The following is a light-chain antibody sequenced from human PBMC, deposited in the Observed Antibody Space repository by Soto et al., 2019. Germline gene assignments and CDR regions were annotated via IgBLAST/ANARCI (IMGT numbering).Light chain of an antibody. Sequence: DIQMTQSPSTLSGSVGDRVTITCRASQTISSWLAFYQQKPGEAPTRLIYNASTLTSGVPSRCSGSGSATKFTLTIISLQPDDFATDYCQQYYSYSGTFGQGTKVDIK. CDR3: QQYYSYSGT. J-gene: IGKJ1*01. V-gene: IGKV1-5*03. CDR1: QTISSW. CDR2: NAS.